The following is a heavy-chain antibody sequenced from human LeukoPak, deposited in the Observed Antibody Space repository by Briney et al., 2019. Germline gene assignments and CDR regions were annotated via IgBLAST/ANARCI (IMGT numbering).Heavy chain of an antibody. Sequence: HPGGSLRLSCAASGFTFSSYGMHWVCQAPGKGLEWVAFIRYDGSNKYYADSVKGRFTISRDNSKNTLYLQMKSLRAEDTAVYYCAKGGGYEAQYYYYYLDVWGKGTTVTISS. CDR1: GFTFSSYG. D-gene: IGHD5-12*01. V-gene: IGHV3-30*02. J-gene: IGHJ6*03. CDR2: IRYDGSNK. CDR3: AKGGGYEAQYYYYYLDV.